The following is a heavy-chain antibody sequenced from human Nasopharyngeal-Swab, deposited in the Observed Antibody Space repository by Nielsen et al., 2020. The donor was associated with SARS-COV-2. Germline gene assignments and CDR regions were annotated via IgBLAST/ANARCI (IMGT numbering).Heavy chain of an antibody. Sequence: GESLKISCAASGFTFSSYWMHWVRQAPGKGLVWVSRINSDGSSTSYADSVKGRFTISRDNAKNTLYLQMNSLRAEDTAVYYCARVGCCSSTSCSIYGMDVWGQGTTVTVSS. D-gene: IGHD2-2*01. V-gene: IGHV3-74*01. CDR2: INSDGSST. CDR1: GFTFSSYW. CDR3: ARVGCCSSTSCSIYGMDV. J-gene: IGHJ6*02.